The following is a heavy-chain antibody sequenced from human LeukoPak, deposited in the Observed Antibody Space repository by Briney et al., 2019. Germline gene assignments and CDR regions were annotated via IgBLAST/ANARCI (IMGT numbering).Heavy chain of an antibody. CDR2: INPNSGGT. V-gene: IGHV1-2*02. D-gene: IGHD6-13*01. CDR3: ARYSSRGGWFDP. CDR1: GGTFSSYA. Sequence: ASVKVSCKASGGTFSSYAISWVRQAPGQGLEWMGWINPNSGGTNYAQKFQGRVTMTRDTSISTAYMELSRLRSDDTAVYYCARYSSRGGWFDPWGQGTLVTVSS. J-gene: IGHJ5*02.